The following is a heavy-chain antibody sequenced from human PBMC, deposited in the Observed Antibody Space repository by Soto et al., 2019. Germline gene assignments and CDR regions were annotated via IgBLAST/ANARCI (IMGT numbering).Heavy chain of an antibody. Sequence: EVQLLESGGGLVQPGGSLRLSCAASGFTFSSYAMSWVRQAPGKGLEWVSAICGSGGSTYYADSVKGRFTISRDNSKNTQYLQMNSLRAEDTAVYYCAKAVAARPGGYFDYWGQGTLVTVSS. CDR2: ICGSGGST. J-gene: IGHJ4*02. D-gene: IGHD6-6*01. V-gene: IGHV3-23*01. CDR1: GFTFSSYA. CDR3: AKAVAARPGGYFDY.